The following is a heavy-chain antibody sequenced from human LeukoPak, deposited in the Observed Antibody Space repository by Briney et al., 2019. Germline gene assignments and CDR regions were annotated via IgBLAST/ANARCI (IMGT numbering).Heavy chain of an antibody. D-gene: IGHD6-19*01. CDR3: AAHPYSNGNNDYNMDV. CDR2: IDNSGST. J-gene: IGHJ6*03. V-gene: IGHV4-39*01. CDR1: GGSISSSRYY. Sequence: PSETLSLTCTVSGGSISSSRYYWGWIRQPPGKGLEWIGWIDNSGSTSYNPSLNSRVTISVDTSKNQFSLKLSSVTATDTAVYYCAAHPYSNGNNDYNMDVWGQGTTVTVSS.